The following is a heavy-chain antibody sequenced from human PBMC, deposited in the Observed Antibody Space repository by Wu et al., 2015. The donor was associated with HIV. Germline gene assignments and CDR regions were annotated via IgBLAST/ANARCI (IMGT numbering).Heavy chain of an antibody. V-gene: IGHV1-18*01. CDR3: ASRANYGGTSFGGFALDT. J-gene: IGHJ3*02. CDR2: IIPQNGDT. CDR1: GFTFNNYI. D-gene: IGHD3-16*01. Sequence: QVQLVQSGAEMKKPGASVKVSCKASGFTFNNYIIVWVRQAPGQGLEWMGWIIPQNGDTDLAPNVQNRVSMTTDASTNLAYMELRTLTSDDTAMYYCASRANYGGTSFGGFALDTWGQGTMVIVST.